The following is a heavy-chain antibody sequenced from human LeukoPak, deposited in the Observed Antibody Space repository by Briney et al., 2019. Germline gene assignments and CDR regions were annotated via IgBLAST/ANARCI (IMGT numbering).Heavy chain of an antibody. D-gene: IGHD6-19*01. CDR3: AKERSSGWPFDF. CDR2: ISPGGDTT. Sequence: PGGSLRLFCDASGFTFSAYAMSWVRQAPGKGLEWVSGISPGGDTTYYADSVKGRFTISRDNSKNTLYLQMDTLRAEDTAVYYCAKERSSGWPFDFWGQGTLVTVSS. CDR1: GFTFSAYA. J-gene: IGHJ4*02. V-gene: IGHV3-23*01.